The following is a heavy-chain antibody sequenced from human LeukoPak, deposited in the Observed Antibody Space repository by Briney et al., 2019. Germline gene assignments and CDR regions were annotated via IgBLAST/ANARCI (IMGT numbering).Heavy chain of an antibody. CDR2: IAPSSGTT. D-gene: IGHD3-10*01. Sequence: GASVKVSCKASGYTFTSNYMHWVRQAPGQGLEWMGVIAPSSGTTSYAQKIQGRVTMTRDTSTSTLYMELSSLTSEDTAVYYCARASGSSAVPFDYWGQGTLVTVSS. J-gene: IGHJ4*02. CDR3: ARASGSSAVPFDY. CDR1: GYTFTSNY. V-gene: IGHV1-46*01.